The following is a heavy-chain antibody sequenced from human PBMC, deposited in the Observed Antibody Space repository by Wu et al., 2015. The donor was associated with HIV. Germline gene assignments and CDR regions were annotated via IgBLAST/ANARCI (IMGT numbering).Heavy chain of an antibody. V-gene: IGHV1-69*05. CDR3: ARAGYYYDSSGYQMGGFDY. J-gene: IGHJ4*02. CDR1: GGTFSSYA. D-gene: IGHD3-22*01. CDR2: IIPIFGTA. Sequence: QVQLVQSGAEVKKPGSSVKVSCKASGGTFSSYAISWVRQAPGQGLEWMGGIIPIFGTANYAQKFQGRVTITTDESTSTAYMELSSLRSEDTAVYYCARAGYYYDSSGYQMGGFDYWGQGTLVTGLL.